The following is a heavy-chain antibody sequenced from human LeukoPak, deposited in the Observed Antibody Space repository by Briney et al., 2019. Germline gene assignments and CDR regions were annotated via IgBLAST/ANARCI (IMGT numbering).Heavy chain of an antibody. CDR2: IKQEGSEK. CDR3: AANGGPFDF. Sequence: GGSLRLSCAASGFTFSSYAMSWVRQAPGKGLEFVANIKQEGSEKYYVDSVRGRFTISRDNAKNSLYLQMNGLRAEDTAVYYCAANGGPFDFWGQGTQVTVSA. D-gene: IGHD4-23*01. J-gene: IGHJ4*02. V-gene: IGHV3-7*05. CDR1: GFTFSSYA.